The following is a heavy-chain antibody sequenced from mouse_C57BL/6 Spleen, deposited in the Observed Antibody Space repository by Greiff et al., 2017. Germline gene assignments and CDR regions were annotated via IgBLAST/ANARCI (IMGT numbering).Heavy chain of an antibody. D-gene: IGHD1-1*01. J-gene: IGHJ2*01. CDR2: INPNNGGT. Sequence: EVQQVESGPELVKPGASVKIPCKASGYTFTDYNMDWVKQSHGKSLEWIGDINPNNGGTIYNQKFKGKATLTVDKSSSTAYMELRSLTSEDTAVYYCARGGYYGSSYFDYWGQGTTLTVSS. V-gene: IGHV1-18*01. CDR3: ARGGYYGSSYFDY. CDR1: GYTFTDYN.